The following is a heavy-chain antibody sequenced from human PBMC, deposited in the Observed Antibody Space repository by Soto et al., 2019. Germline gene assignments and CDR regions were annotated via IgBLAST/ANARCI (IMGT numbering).Heavy chain of an antibody. Sequence: ASVKVSCKASGYTFTSYGISWVRQAPGQGLEWMGWINPNSGGTNYAQKFQGRVTMTRDTSISTAYMELSRLRSDDTAVYYCARDIEMRSNWFDPWGQGTLVTVSS. V-gene: IGHV1-2*02. J-gene: IGHJ5*02. CDR3: ARDIEMRSNWFDP. D-gene: IGHD3-16*02. CDR2: INPNSGGT. CDR1: GYTFTSYG.